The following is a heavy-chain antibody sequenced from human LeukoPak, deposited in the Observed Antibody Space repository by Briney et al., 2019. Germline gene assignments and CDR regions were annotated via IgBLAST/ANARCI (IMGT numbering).Heavy chain of an antibody. CDR3: AKGTYYYDSSGYAFDC. Sequence: QPGRSLRLSCAASGFTFSSYGMHWVRQAPGKGLEWVAVIWYDGSNKYYADSVKGRFTISRDNSKNTLYLQMNSLRAEDTAVYYCAKGTYYYDSSGYAFDCWGQGTLVTVSS. D-gene: IGHD3-22*01. J-gene: IGHJ4*02. CDR2: IWYDGSNK. CDR1: GFTFSSYG. V-gene: IGHV3-33*06.